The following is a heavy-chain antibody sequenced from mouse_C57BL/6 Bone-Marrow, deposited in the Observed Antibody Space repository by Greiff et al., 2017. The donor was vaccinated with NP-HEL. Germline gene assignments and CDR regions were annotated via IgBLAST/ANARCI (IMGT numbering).Heavy chain of an antibody. CDR2: INPNNGGT. J-gene: IGHJ2*01. D-gene: IGHD1-1*02. Sequence: VQLQQSGPELVKPGASVKISCKASGYTFTDYYMNWVKQSHGKSLEWIGDINPNNGGTSYNQKFKGKATLTVDKSSSTAYMELRSLTSEDSAVYYCARLWGGYWGQGTTLTVSS. CDR1: GYTFTDYY. V-gene: IGHV1-26*01. CDR3: ARLWGGY.